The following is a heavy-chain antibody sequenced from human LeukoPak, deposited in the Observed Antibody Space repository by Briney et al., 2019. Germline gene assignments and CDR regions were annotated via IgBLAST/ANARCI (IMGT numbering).Heavy chain of an antibody. D-gene: IGHD3-22*01. CDR3: ARVGVYFDSGGYYLGAFDL. CDR2: VTSSSSDI. CDR1: GFTFSSYN. Sequence: GGSLRLSCAASGFTFSSYNMNWVRQAPGKGLEWVSSVTSSSSDIYYADSVKGRFTISRDNAKNSLYLQMNSLRAEDTAVYYCARVGVYFDSGGYYLGAFDLWGQGTMVTVSS. V-gene: IGHV3-21*01. J-gene: IGHJ3*01.